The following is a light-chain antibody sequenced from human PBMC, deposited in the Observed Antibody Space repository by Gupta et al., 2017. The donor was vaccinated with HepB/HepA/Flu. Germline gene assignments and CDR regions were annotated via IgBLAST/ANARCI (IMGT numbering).Light chain of an antibody. Sequence: QSALTQPASVSGSPGQSISISCTGTRSDFGDFNYVSWYQQHPGKAPKLLISDVNKRPSGVSNRFSGSKSGNTASLTISGLQAEDEGDYYCSSFTYTSTLVVFGGGTRLTVL. CDR2: DVN. CDR1: RSDFGDFNY. J-gene: IGLJ2*01. V-gene: IGLV2-14*03. CDR3: SSFTYTSTLVV.